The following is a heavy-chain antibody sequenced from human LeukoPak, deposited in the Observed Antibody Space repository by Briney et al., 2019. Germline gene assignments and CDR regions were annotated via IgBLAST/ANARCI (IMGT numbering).Heavy chain of an antibody. CDR3: ARGEAHIVVVTAIRRDAFDI. Sequence: GGSLRLSCAASGFTFSDYYMSWIRQAPGKGLEWVSYISSSGSTIYYADSVKGRFTISRDNSKNTLYLQMNSLRAEDTAVYYCARGEAHIVVVTAIRRDAFDIWGQGTMVTVSS. J-gene: IGHJ3*02. CDR1: GFTFSDYY. D-gene: IGHD2-21*02. V-gene: IGHV3-11*04. CDR2: ISSSGSTI.